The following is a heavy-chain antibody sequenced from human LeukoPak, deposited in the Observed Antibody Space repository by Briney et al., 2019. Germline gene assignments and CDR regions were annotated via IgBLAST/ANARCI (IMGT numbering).Heavy chain of an antibody. CDR3: ASTWEPELPHDAFDI. Sequence: ASVKVSCKASGYTFTSYDINWVRQATGQGLEWMGWMNPNSGNTGYAQKFQGRVTITRNTSISTAYMELSSLRPEDTAVYYCASTWEPELPHDAFDIWGQGTMVTVSS. V-gene: IGHV1-8*03. CDR2: MNPNSGNT. D-gene: IGHD1-26*01. CDR1: GYTFTSYD. J-gene: IGHJ3*02.